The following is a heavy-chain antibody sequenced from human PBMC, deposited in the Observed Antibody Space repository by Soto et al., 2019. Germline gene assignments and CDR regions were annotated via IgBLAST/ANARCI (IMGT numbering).Heavy chain of an antibody. Sequence: ESGGGLVKPGGSLRLSCAASGFTFSNAWMNWVRQAPGKGLEWVGRIKIKTDGGTTDYAAPVKGRFTISRDDSKNTLYLQMNSLKTEDTAVYYCTSIIAVAGPYYYYYGMDVWGQGTTVTVSS. V-gene: IGHV3-15*07. CDR2: IKIKTDGGTT. CDR1: GFTFSNAW. D-gene: IGHD6-19*01. CDR3: TSIIAVAGPYYYYYGMDV. J-gene: IGHJ6*02.